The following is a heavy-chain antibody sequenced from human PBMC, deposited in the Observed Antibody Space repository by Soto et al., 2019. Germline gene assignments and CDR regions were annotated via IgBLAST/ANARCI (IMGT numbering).Heavy chain of an antibody. D-gene: IGHD1-1*01. CDR1: GGSISSGGYY. CDR3: VRVSRTTGATTEWFDP. V-gene: IGHV4-31*03. Sequence: SETLSLTCTVSGGSISSGGYYWSWIRQHPGKGLEWIGYIYYSGSTYCKPSLKSRVTISLDRSKNQFSLKLTSVTAADTAVYYCVRVSRTTGATTEWFDPWGQGTLVTVSS. CDR2: IYYSGST. J-gene: IGHJ5*02.